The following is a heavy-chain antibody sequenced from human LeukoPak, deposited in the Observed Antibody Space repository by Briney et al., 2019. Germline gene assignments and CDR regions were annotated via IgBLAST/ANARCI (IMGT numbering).Heavy chain of an antibody. D-gene: IGHD3-16*02. V-gene: IGHV1-3*01. CDR1: GYTFTSYA. J-gene: IGHJ3*02. Sequence: ASVKVSCKASGYTFTSYAMHWVRQAPGQRLEWMGWSNAGNGNTNYAQKLQGRVTMTTDTSTSTAYMELRSLRSDDTAVYYCSTSMITFGGVIVINDAFDIWGQGTMVTVSS. CDR3: STSMITFGGVIVINDAFDI. CDR2: SNAGNGNT.